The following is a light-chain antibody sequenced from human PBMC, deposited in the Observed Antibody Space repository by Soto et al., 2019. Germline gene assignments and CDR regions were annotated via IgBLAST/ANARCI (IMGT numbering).Light chain of an antibody. Sequence: IVLTQSPGTLSLYPGERATLSCRASQSVSSSYLAWYQQKPGQAPRLLIYGASSRATGIPDRFSGSGSGTDFTLTISRLEPEDFAVYYCQQYGSSPHTFGQGTKVDIK. CDR2: GAS. J-gene: IGKJ1*01. CDR1: QSVSSSY. V-gene: IGKV3-20*01. CDR3: QQYGSSPHT.